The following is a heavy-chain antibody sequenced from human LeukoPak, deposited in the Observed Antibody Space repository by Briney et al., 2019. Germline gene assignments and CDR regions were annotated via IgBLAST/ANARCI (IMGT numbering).Heavy chain of an antibody. D-gene: IGHD6-13*01. J-gene: IGHJ4*02. V-gene: IGHV4-59*12. Sequence: SETLSLTCTVSGGSISSYYWSWIRQPPGKGLEWIGCIYYSGSTNYNPSLKSRVTISVDTSKNQFSLKLSSVTAADTAVYYCVRDRVGYSSSSLLDYWGQGTLVTVSS. CDR1: GGSISSYY. CDR3: VRDRVGYSSSSLLDY. CDR2: IYYSGST.